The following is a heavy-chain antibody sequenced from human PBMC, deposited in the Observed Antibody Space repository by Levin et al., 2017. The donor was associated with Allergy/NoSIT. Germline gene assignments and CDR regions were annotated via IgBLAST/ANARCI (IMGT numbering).Heavy chain of an antibody. CDR1: GFTFSSFA. J-gene: IGHJ5*02. V-gene: IGHV3-30-3*01. CDR3: ARGRGSMARETTRFDP. D-gene: IGHD3-10*01. CDR2: ISFDGSNK. Sequence: SCAASGFTFSSFAMHWVRQAPGKGLEWVAVISFDGSNKDCADSVKGRFTISRDNSKNTLYLQMNSLRDEDAAVYYCARGRGSMARETTRFDPWGQGTLVTVSS.